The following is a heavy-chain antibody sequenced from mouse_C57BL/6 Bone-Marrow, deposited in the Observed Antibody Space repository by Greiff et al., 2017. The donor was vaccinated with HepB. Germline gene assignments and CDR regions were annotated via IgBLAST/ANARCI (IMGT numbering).Heavy chain of an antibody. V-gene: IGHV1-63*01. CDR2: IYPGGGYT. CDR1: GYTFTNYW. CDR3: ARYSWEGYAMDY. J-gene: IGHJ4*01. Sequence: VQLKESGAELVRPGTSVKMSCKASGYTFTNYWIGWAKQRPGHGLEWIGDIYPGGGYTNYNEKFKGKATLTADKSSSTAYMQFSSLTSEDSAIYYCARYSWEGYAMDYWGQGTSVTVSS. D-gene: IGHD4-1*01.